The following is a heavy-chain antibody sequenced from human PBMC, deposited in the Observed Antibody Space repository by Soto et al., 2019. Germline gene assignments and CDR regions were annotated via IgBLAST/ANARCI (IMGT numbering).Heavy chain of an antibody. CDR1: GFTFSDHY. Sequence: EVQLVESGGGLVQPGGSLRLSCVGSGFTFSDHYIDWVRQAPGKGLEWVGRIRKQANIYTTHYAASVKGRFTILRDDPKNSFFLQMNSLKTEDTAVYFCARSGSSTSCYDYWGQGTLVTVSS. CDR3: ARSGSSTSCYDY. CDR2: IRKQANIYTT. J-gene: IGHJ4*02. V-gene: IGHV3-72*01. D-gene: IGHD2-2*01.